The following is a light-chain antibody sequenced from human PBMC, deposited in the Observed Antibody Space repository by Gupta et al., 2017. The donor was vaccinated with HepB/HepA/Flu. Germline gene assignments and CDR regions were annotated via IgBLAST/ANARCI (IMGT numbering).Light chain of an antibody. J-gene: IGLJ2*01. CDR3: AAWGNSMSGV. CDR2: INSDGSN. CDR1: SGHSSYA. Sequence: LVLTQPPAASAPMGASAKLTCTLSSGHSSYAIAWHQQQTDKGRRYLMKINSDGSNSEGDGIPAFYARTCSSAGASLTISGLRSEDEADYYCAAWGNSMSGVFGGGTKLTVL. V-gene: IGLV4-69*01.